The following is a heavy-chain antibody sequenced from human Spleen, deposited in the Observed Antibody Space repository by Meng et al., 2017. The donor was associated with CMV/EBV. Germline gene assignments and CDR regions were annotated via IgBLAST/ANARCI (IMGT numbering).Heavy chain of an antibody. CDR1: GFTFSRYT. CDR2: ISSSSDYI. V-gene: IGHV3-21*01. Sequence: GESLKISCAASGFTFSRYTMNWVRQAPGKGPEWLSSISSSSDYIYYADSVKGRFTISRDNAKNSLYLQMNSLRAEDTAVYYCAKDFSPLAITIFGVVDYWGQGTLVTVSS. J-gene: IGHJ4*02. D-gene: IGHD3-3*01. CDR3: AKDFSPLAITIFGVVDY.